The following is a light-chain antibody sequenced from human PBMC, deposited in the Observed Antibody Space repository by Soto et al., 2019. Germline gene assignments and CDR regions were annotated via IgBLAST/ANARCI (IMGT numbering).Light chain of an antibody. CDR3: QQYNTYST. J-gene: IGKJ2*01. CDR2: KAS. Sequence: DIQMTQSPSTLSASVGDRITITCRASQSISSLLAWYQQKPGKAPKLLIYKASTLESGVPSRFSGSGSGTGFTLTLSGLQADYFATYYCQQYNTYSTFGQGTKLEMK. V-gene: IGKV1-5*03. CDR1: QSISSL.